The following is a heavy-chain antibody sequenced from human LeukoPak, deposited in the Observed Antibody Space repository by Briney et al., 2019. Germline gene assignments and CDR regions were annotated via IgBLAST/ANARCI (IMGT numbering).Heavy chain of an antibody. CDR2: IKEDGSEK. CDR1: RFTFRSYW. CDR3: ARGAYYYED. J-gene: IGHJ4*02. Sequence: GGSLRLSCAASRFTFRSYWMSWVRQAPGKGLEWVANIKEDGSEKSYVDSVKGRFTISRDNAKNSMYLQMNSLRAEDTAVYYCARGAYYYEDWGQGTLVTVSS. D-gene: IGHD3-22*01. V-gene: IGHV3-7*01.